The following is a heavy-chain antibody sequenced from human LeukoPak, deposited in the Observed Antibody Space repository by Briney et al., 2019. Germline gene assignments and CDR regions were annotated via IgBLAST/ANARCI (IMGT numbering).Heavy chain of an antibody. J-gene: IGHJ4*02. Sequence: PGGSLRLSCEASGITFRDAWMSWVRQVPGKGLEWIALLKSKTDGETSDYAAPVKGRFTVSRNDAENTLFLQMDSLKIDDTAVYYCIANLDYWGQGTLVTVSS. D-gene: IGHD1-1*01. CDR2: LKSKTDGETS. V-gene: IGHV3-15*01. CDR1: GITFRDAW. CDR3: IANLDY.